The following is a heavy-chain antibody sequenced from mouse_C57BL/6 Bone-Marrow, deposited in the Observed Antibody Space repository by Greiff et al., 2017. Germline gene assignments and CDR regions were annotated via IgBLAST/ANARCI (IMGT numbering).Heavy chain of an antibody. Sequence: QVQLQQPGAELVKPGASVKLSCKASGYTFTSYWMHWVKQRPGQGLEWIGMIHPNSGSTNYNEKFKSKATLTVDKSSSTAYMQLSSLTSGDSAVSYCAGYDSSSAAWFAYWGQGTRVTVSA. J-gene: IGHJ3*01. V-gene: IGHV1-64*01. CDR3: AGYDSSSAAWFAY. CDR2: IHPNSGST. D-gene: IGHD1-1*01. CDR1: GYTFTSYW.